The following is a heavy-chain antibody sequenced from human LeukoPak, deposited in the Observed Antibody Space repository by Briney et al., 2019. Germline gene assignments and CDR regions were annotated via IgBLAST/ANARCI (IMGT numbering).Heavy chain of an antibody. V-gene: IGHV3-30*02. CDR3: AKDLGLLRHFDWLRAHDAFDI. CDR1: GFTFSSYG. CDR2: IRYDGSNK. Sequence: PGGSLRLSCTTSGFTFSSYGMHWVRQAPGKGLEWVAFIRYDGSNKYYADSVKGRFTISRDNSKNTLYLQMNSLRAEDTAVYYCAKDLGLLRHFDWLRAHDAFDIWGQGTMVTVSS. D-gene: IGHD3-9*01. J-gene: IGHJ3*02.